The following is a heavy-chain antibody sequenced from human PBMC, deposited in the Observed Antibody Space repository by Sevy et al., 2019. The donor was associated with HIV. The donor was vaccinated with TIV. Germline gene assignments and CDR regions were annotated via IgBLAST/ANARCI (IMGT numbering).Heavy chain of an antibody. J-gene: IGHJ4*02. V-gene: IGHV3-7*01. CDR3: ARDGGPGYFDY. CDR1: RFTFSSYW. Sequence: GGSLRLSCAASRFTFSSYWMSWVRQAPGKGLEWVANIKHDGSEKYYMDSVKGRFTISRDNAKNSLYLQMNSLRAEDTAVYYCARDGGPGYFDYWGQGTLVTVSS. CDR2: IKHDGSEK.